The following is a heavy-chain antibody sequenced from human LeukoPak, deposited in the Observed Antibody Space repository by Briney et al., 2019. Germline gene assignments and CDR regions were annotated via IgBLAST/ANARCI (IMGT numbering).Heavy chain of an antibody. J-gene: IGHJ4*02. D-gene: IGHD3-10*01. CDR1: AGSISSYY. V-gene: IGHV4-4*07. Sequence: PSETLSLTCTVSAGSISSYYWSWIRQPAGKGLEWIGRIYTSGSTNYNPSLKSRVTMSVDTSKNQFSLKLSSVTAADTAVYYCARILWFGELYYFDYWGQGTLVTVSS. CDR2: IYTSGST. CDR3: ARILWFGELYYFDY.